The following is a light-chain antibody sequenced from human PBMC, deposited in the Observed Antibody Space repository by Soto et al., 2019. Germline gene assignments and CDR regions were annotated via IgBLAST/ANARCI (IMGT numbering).Light chain of an antibody. Sequence: DIVMTQSPLSLPVTPGEPASISCSSSQSLLQSNGYNYLDWYLQKPGQSPQLLIYFGSYRASGVTDRLSGSGSGTDFTLKIRRVEAEDVGVYYCMQSQQSPPTFGQATKVEI. CDR3: MQSQQSPPT. CDR1: QSLLQSNGYNY. J-gene: IGKJ1*01. V-gene: IGKV2-28*01. CDR2: FGS.